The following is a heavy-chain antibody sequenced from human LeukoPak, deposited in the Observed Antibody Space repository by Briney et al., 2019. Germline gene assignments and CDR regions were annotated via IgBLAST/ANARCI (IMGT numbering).Heavy chain of an antibody. Sequence: GGSLRLSCAASGFTFSSYAMSWVRQAPGKGLEWVSAISGSGGSTYYADSVKGRFTISRDNSKNTLYLQMNSLRAEDTAVYYCAKGFQLRFLEWPEAFDAFDIWGQGTMVTVSS. CDR3: AKGFQLRFLEWPEAFDAFDI. CDR2: ISGSGGST. CDR1: GFTFSSYA. J-gene: IGHJ3*02. D-gene: IGHD3-3*01. V-gene: IGHV3-23*01.